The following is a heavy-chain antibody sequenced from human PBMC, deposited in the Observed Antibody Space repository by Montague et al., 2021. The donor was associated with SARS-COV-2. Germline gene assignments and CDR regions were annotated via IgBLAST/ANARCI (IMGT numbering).Heavy chain of an antibody. CDR1: GGSLKNYY. CDR2: IDYSGST. J-gene: IGHJ4*02. CDR3: ARIHSSGWAYFFDY. D-gene: IGHD6-19*01. Sequence: SETLSLTCSVSGGSLKNYYWSWIWQPPGKELEWMGYIDYSGSTNYNPSLRFRLTLSVDTSSNQFSLKLNSLTSADTAVYYCARIHSSGWAYFFDYWGQGTLVSVSS. V-gene: IGHV4-59*01.